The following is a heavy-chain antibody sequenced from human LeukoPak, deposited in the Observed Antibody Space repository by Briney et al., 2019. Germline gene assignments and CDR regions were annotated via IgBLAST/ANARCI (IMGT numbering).Heavy chain of an antibody. J-gene: IGHJ4*02. V-gene: IGHV4-39*02. D-gene: IGHD3-10*01. CDR3: ARDLESLLWFGETPPEEYYFDY. Sequence: SETLSLACTVSGGSISSSYSWGWIRQPPGKGLEWIGNIYYSGSTYYNSSLKSRVTISVDTSKNQFSLKLSSVTASDTAIYYCARDLESLLWFGETPPEEYYFDYWGQGTLVTVSS. CDR1: GGSISSSYS. CDR2: IYYSGST.